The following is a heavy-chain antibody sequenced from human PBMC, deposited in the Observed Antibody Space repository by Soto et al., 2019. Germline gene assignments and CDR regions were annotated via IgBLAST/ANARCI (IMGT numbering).Heavy chain of an antibody. CDR1: GGSISSYY. D-gene: IGHD3-10*01. V-gene: IGHV4-34*01. J-gene: IGHJ5*02. Sequence: SETLSLTCTVSGGSISSYYWSWIRQPPGKGLEWIGEINHSGSTNYNPSLKSRVTISVDTSKNQFSLKLSSVTAADTAVYYCARGSRNYYGSGSYLPAGNWFDPWGQGTPVTVSS. CDR2: INHSGST. CDR3: ARGSRNYYGSGSYLPAGNWFDP.